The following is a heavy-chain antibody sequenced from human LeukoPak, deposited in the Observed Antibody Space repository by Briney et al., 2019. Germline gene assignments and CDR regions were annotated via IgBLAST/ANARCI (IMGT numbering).Heavy chain of an antibody. CDR3: ARIGGSYFDY. CDR2: IYYSGST. CDR1: GGSISGSSYY. V-gene: IGHV4-39*01. Sequence: SETLSLTCTVSGGSISGSSYYWGWIRQPPGKGLEFIGSIYYSGSTYYNPSLKSRVTISVDTSKNQFSLKLSSVTAADTAVYYCARIGGSYFDYWGQGTLVTVSS. J-gene: IGHJ4*02. D-gene: IGHD1-26*01.